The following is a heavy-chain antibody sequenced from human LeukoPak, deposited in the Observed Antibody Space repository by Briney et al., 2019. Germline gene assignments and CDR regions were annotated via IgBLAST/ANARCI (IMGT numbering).Heavy chain of an antibody. Sequence: PGGSLRLSCAASGFTFSSYEMNWVRQAPGKGLEWVSYISSSGSTIYYADSVKGQFTISRDNAKNSLYLQMNSLRAEDTAVYYCARAAAMIGREYYFDYWGQGTLVTVSS. CDR1: GFTFSSYE. CDR2: ISSSGSTI. V-gene: IGHV3-48*03. D-gene: IGHD3-22*01. J-gene: IGHJ4*02. CDR3: ARAAAMIGREYYFDY.